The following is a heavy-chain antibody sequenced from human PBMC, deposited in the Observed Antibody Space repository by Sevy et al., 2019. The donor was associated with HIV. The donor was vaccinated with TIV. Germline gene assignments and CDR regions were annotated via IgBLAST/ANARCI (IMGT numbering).Heavy chain of an antibody. CDR2: ISYDGSEK. CDR1: GFTFSSYV. D-gene: IGHD3-10*01. Sequence: GGSLRLSCAASGFTFSSYVMHWVRQAPGKGLEWVAVISYDGSEKYHADSVKGRFTISRDNSKNTLYLQMNSLRTEDTAVYYCARAQAVLLWFGEFPLWGQGTLVTVSS. CDR3: ARAQAVLLWFGEFPL. J-gene: IGHJ4*02. V-gene: IGHV3-30*04.